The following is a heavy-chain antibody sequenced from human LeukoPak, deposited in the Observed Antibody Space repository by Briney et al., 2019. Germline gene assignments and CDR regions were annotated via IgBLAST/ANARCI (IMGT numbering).Heavy chain of an antibody. J-gene: IGHJ4*02. D-gene: IGHD4-11*01. V-gene: IGHV4-38-2*02. Sequence: SETLSLTCTVSGYSISSGYYWGWIRQPPGKGLEWIGSIYHSGSTYYNPSLKSRVTISVDTSKNQFSLKLSSVTAADTAVYYCARETTPTTVTQPDYWGQGTLVTVSS. CDR1: GYSISSGYY. CDR3: ARETTPTTVTQPDY. CDR2: IYHSGST.